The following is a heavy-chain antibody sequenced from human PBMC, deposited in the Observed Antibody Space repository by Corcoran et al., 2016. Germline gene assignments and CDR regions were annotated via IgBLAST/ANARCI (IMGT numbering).Heavy chain of an antibody. Sequence: EVQLVESGGGLVQPGGSLRLSCAASGFTFSSYSMIWVRQAPGKGLEWVSYISSSSSTIYYADSVKGRFTISRDNAKNSLYLQMNSLRAEDTAVYYCARDSGSWHHYGMDVWGQGTTVTVSS. D-gene: IGHD1-1*01. CDR1: GFTFSSYS. J-gene: IGHJ6*02. CDR2: ISSSSSTI. V-gene: IGHV3-48*04. CDR3: ARDSGSWHHYGMDV.